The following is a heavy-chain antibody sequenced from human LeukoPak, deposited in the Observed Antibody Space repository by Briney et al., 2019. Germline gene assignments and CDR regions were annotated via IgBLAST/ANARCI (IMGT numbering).Heavy chain of an antibody. D-gene: IGHD3-3*01. V-gene: IGHV3-30*02. CDR3: AKDVVGYDFWSGYSGHY. CDR1: GFTFNDYT. J-gene: IGHJ4*02. Sequence: GGSLRLSCAASGFTFNDYTMAWVRQAPGKGLEWVAFIRYDGSNKYYADSVKGRFTISRDNSKNTLYLQMNSLRAEDTAVYYCAKDVVGYDFWSGYSGHYWGQGTLVTVSS. CDR2: IRYDGSNK.